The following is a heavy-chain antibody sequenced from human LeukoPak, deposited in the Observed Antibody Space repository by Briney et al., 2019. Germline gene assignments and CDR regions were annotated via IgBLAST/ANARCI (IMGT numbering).Heavy chain of an antibody. Sequence: ASVKVSCKASGYTFTSYGISRVRQAPGQGLEWMGWISAYNGNTNYAQKLQGRVTLTTDTSTSTAYMELRSLRSDDTAVYYCARDFPTGYCSSTSCLYYYMDVWGKGTTVTVSS. J-gene: IGHJ6*03. CDR1: GYTFTSYG. CDR2: ISAYNGNT. D-gene: IGHD2-2*01. CDR3: ARDFPTGYCSSTSCLYYYMDV. V-gene: IGHV1-18*01.